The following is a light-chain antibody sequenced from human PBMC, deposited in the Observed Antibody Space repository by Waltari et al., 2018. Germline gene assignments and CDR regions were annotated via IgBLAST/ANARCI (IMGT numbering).Light chain of an antibody. CDR2: NDH. V-gene: IGLV1-44*01. CDR3: GAWDNTLNGYV. Sequence: QSVLTQPPSASGAPGQRISISCSGFSSNIGSKPVNWYQQVAGTAPKLLIFNDHQRPSGVPDRFSASKSGTSASLAISGLQSEDEADYYCGAWDNTLNGYVFGSGTKVTVL. J-gene: IGLJ1*01. CDR1: SSNIGSKP.